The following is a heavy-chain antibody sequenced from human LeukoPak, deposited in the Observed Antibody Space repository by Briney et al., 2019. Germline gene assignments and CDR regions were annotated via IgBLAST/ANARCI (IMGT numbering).Heavy chain of an antibody. CDR2: IWYDGSDK. V-gene: IGHV3-33*01. CDR3: ARGDIVATIPGDY. Sequence: PGGSLRLSCAASKFTFSSYGMHWVRQAPGKGLEWVAAIWYDGSDKYYADSVKGRFTISRDNSKSTLYMQMNSLRAEDTAVYFCARGDIVATIPGDYWGQGTLVTVSS. D-gene: IGHD5-12*01. CDR1: KFTFSSYG. J-gene: IGHJ4*02.